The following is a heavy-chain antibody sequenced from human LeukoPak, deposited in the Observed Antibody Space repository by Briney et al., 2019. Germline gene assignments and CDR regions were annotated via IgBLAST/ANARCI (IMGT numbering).Heavy chain of an antibody. Sequence: GRSLRLSCAASGFTFDDYAMHWARQAPGKGLEWVSGISWNSGSIGYADSVKGRFTISRDNAKNSLYLQMNSLRAEDTALYYCAKDSSAYQADDAFDIWGQGTMVTVSS. CDR3: AKDSSAYQADDAFDI. J-gene: IGHJ3*02. V-gene: IGHV3-9*01. D-gene: IGHD2-2*01. CDR1: GFTFDDYA. CDR2: ISWNSGSI.